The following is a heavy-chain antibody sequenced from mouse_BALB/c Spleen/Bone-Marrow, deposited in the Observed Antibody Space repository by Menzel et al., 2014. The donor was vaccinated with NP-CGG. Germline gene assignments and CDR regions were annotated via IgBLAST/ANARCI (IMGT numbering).Heavy chain of an antibody. D-gene: IGHD4-1*01. J-gene: IGHJ2*01. CDR1: GFNIKDTY. V-gene: IGHV14-3*02. Sequence: EVQLVESGTDLVKPGASVKLSCTASGFNIKDTYMHWVKQRPEQGLDWIGRIDPASGNIQYDPKFQGRAAITADTSSNTAYLQLSSLTSEDTAVYYCASLTGTIDYWGQGTHLTVSS. CDR2: IDPASGNI. CDR3: ASLTGTIDY.